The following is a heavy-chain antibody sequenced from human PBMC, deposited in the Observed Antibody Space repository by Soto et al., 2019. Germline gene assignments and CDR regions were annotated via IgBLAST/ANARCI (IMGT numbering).Heavy chain of an antibody. J-gene: IGHJ4*02. CDR1: GGSISSGGYY. D-gene: IGHD3-22*01. Sequence: QVQLQESGPGLVKPSQTLSLTCTVSGGSISSGGYYWSRIRQHAGMGLEWIGYIYYSGSTYYNPSLKSRVTISVDTSKNQFSLKLSSVTAEDTAVYYCARQSDSSGYNFDYWGQGTLVTVSS. V-gene: IGHV4-31*03. CDR3: ARQSDSSGYNFDY. CDR2: IYYSGST.